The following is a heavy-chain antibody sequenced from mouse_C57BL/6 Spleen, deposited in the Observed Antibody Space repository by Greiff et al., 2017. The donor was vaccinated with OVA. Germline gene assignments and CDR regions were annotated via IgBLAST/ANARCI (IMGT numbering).Heavy chain of an antibody. D-gene: IGHD1-1*01. J-gene: IGHJ2*01. CDR1: GYTFTSYW. CDR3: ARRGGYGGSSLTDY. CDR2: IDPSDSYT. V-gene: IGHV1-69*01. Sequence: QVQLQQPGAELVMPGASVKLSCKASGYTFTSYWMHWVKQRPGQGLEWIGEIDPSDSYTNYNQKFKGKSTLTVDKSSSTAYMQLSSLTSEDSAVYYCARRGGYGGSSLTDYWGQGTTLTVSS.